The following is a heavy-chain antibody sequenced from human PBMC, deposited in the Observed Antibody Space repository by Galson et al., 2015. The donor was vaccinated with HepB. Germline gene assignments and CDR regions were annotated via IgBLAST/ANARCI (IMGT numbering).Heavy chain of an antibody. D-gene: IGHD4/OR15-4a*01. V-gene: IGHV1-69*06. CDR1: GGTFITYG. Sequence: SGAEVKKPGESLKTSCKASGGTFITYGITWVRQAPGQGLEWMGGIITILGTTNYAQKFQGRVTFSADKSTSTAYMELSSLRSEDTAIYYCARSLALTLDYWGQGTLLTVSS. CDR3: ARSLALTLDY. J-gene: IGHJ4*02. CDR2: IITILGTT.